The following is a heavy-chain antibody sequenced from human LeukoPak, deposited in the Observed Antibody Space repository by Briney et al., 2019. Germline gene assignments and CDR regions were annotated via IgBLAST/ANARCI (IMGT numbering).Heavy chain of an antibody. CDR3: ATRGELLDFDAFDI. CDR2: IYSGGST. Sequence: PGGSLRLSCAASGLTFSSHWMHWVRQAPGKGLEWVSVIYSGGSTYYADSVKGRFTISRDNSKNTLYLQMNSLRAEDTAVYYCATRGELLDFDAFDIWGQGTMVTVSS. CDR1: GLTFSSHW. V-gene: IGHV3-53*01. J-gene: IGHJ3*02. D-gene: IGHD1-26*01.